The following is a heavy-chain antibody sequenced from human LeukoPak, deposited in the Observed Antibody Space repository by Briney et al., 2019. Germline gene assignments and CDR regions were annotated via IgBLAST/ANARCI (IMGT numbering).Heavy chain of an antibody. CDR3: ARVGRGYSSSNNWFDP. Sequence: GGSLRLSCAASGFTFSDYYMSWIRQAPGEGLEWVSYISSSGSTIYYADSVKGRFTISRDNAKNSLYLQMNSLRAEDTAVYYCARVGRGYSSSNNWFDPWGQGTLVTVSS. J-gene: IGHJ5*02. CDR2: ISSSGSTI. D-gene: IGHD6-13*01. V-gene: IGHV3-11*04. CDR1: GFTFSDYY.